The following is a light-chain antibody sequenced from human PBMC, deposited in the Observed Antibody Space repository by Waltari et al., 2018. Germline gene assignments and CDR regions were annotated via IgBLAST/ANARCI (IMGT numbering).Light chain of an antibody. J-gene: IGKJ2*01. CDR1: QSISRN. V-gene: IGKV3-15*01. Sequence: EILMTQSPATLSVSPGERANLSCRASQSISRNLAWYQQKPGQAPRLLIYGASTRAPGIPARFSGSGSGTEFTLTISSLQSEDFAVYYCQQYNNWRTFGQGTKLEI. CDR3: QQYNNWRT. CDR2: GAS.